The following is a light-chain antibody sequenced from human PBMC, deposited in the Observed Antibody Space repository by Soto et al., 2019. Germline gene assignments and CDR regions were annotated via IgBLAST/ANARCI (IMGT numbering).Light chain of an antibody. CDR2: AAS. J-gene: IGKJ2*01. Sequence: EIVLTQSPATLSLSPGERATLSCRASQSISTYLAWYQQKPGQAPRLLIYAASSRATGIPDRFSGSGSGTDFTLTISRLEPEDFAVYYCQQYGSSQYTFGQGTKLEIK. CDR1: QSISTY. CDR3: QQYGSSQYT. V-gene: IGKV3-20*01.